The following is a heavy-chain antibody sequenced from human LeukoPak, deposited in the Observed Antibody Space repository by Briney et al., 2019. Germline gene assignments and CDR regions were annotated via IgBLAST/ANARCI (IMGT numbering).Heavy chain of an antibody. CDR1: GGSISSGDYY. V-gene: IGHV4-30-4*01. J-gene: IGHJ4*02. CDR3: ARGPKYSSSWYDGGWYFDY. Sequence: SQTLSLTCTVSGGSISSGDYYWRWIRQPPGKGLEWIGYIYYSGSTYYNPSLKSRVTISVDTSKNQFSLKLSSVTAADTAVYYCARGPKYSSSWYDGGWYFDYWGQGTLVTVSS. D-gene: IGHD6-13*01. CDR2: IYYSGST.